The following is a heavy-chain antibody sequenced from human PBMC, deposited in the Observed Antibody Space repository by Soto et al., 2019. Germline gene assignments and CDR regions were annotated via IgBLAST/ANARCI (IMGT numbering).Heavy chain of an antibody. D-gene: IGHD3-22*01. Sequence: EVQLLESGGGLVQPGGSLRLSCAASGFTFASYAMSWVRQAPGKGLERVSGISGSGGNTNFADSVKGRFTISRDNSMNTLYLQMNSLRAEDTAVYYCAKGGNYDSSGYYGFDYWGQGTLVTVSS. J-gene: IGHJ4*02. CDR2: ISGSGGNT. V-gene: IGHV3-23*01. CDR1: GFTFASYA. CDR3: AKGGNYDSSGYYGFDY.